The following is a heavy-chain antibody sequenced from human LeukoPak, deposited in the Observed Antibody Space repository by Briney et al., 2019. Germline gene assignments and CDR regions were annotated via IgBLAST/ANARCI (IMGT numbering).Heavy chain of an antibody. D-gene: IGHD1-26*01. V-gene: IGHV3-23*01. CDR3: AKDRTVGASYWYFDL. CDR2: ITNSGGST. CDR1: GFTFSAFG. Sequence: GGSLRLSCAASGFTFSAFGMNWVRQAPGKGLEWVSTITNSGGSTYYVDSVKGRFTISRDNSKNTLYLQMNTLGAEDTAIYYCAKDRTVGASYWYFDLWGRGTLVTVSS. J-gene: IGHJ2*01.